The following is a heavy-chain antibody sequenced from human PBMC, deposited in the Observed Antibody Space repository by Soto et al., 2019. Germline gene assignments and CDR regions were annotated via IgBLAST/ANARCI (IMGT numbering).Heavy chain of an antibody. Sequence: ASVKVSCKASGYTFTGYYMHWVRQAPGQGLEWMGWINPNSGGTNYAQKFQGRVTMTRGTSISTAYMELSRLRSDDTAVYYCARVEAVAGRRGAFDIWGQGTMVTVSS. J-gene: IGHJ3*02. CDR2: INPNSGGT. V-gene: IGHV1-2*02. CDR1: GYTFTGYY. CDR3: ARVEAVAGRRGAFDI. D-gene: IGHD6-19*01.